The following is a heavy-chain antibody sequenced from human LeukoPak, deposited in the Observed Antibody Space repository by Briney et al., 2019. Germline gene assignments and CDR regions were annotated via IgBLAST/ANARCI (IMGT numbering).Heavy chain of an antibody. CDR3: ASGLGFCSGSDCTNLVKDYYYGMNV. CDR1: GYTFTSYD. J-gene: IGHJ6*02. D-gene: IGHD2-15*01. CDR2: MNPNSGNT. V-gene: IGHV1-8*03. Sequence: ASVKVSCKASGYTFTSYDINWVRQATGQGLEWMGWMNPNSGNTGYAQKYQGRVTITRNTSISTAYMELSSLTSEDTAVYYCASGLGFCSGSDCTNLVKDYYYGMNVWGQGTTVTVSS.